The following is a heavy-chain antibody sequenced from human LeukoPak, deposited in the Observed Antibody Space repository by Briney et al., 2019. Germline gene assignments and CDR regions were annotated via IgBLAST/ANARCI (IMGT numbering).Heavy chain of an antibody. J-gene: IGHJ4*02. CDR2: TYYRSKWYN. CDR3: ARSAFVGATVYFDY. D-gene: IGHD1-26*01. CDR1: GDSVSSNSTA. Sequence: SQTLSFTCAISGDSVSSNSTACNWIRQSPSRGLEWLGRTYYRSKWYNDYAVSVKSRITINPDTSKNQFSLQLNSVTPEDTAVYYCARSAFVGATVYFDYWGQGTLVTVSS. V-gene: IGHV6-1*01.